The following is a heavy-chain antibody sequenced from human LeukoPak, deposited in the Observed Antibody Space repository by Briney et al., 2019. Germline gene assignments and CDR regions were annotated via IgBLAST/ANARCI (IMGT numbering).Heavy chain of an antibody. D-gene: IGHD5-12*01. V-gene: IGHV3-64*01. J-gene: IGHJ6*02. CDR2: ISSNGGST. CDR1: GFTFSSYA. CDR3: ARDGATTNYYYYGMDV. Sequence: GGSLRLSCAASGFTFSSYAMHWVRQAPGKGLEYVSAISSNGGSTYYANSVKGRFTISRDSSKNTLYLQMGSLRAEDMAVYYCARDGATTNYYYYGMDVWGQGTTVTVSS.